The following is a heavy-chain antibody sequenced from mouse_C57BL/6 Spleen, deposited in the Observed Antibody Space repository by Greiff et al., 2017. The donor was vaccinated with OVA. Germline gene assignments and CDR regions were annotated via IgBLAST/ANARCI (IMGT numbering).Heavy chain of an antibody. CDR2: INPGSGGT. J-gene: IGHJ4*01. V-gene: IGHV1-54*01. Sequence: QVQLQQSGAELVRPGTSVKVSCKASGYAFTNYLIEWVKQRPGQGLEWIGVINPGSGGTNYNEKFKGKATLTADKSSSTAYMQLSSLTSEDSAVYFCARYDYDNYYAMDYWGQGTSVTVSS. CDR3: ARYDYDNYYAMDY. CDR1: GYAFTNYL. D-gene: IGHD2-4*01.